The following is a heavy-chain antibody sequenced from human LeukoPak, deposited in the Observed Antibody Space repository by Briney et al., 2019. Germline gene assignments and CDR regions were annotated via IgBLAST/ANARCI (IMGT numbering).Heavy chain of an antibody. V-gene: IGHV3-21*01. Sequence: GGSLRLSCAASGFTFSNAWMSWVRQAPGKGLEWVSSIGTSSSYIYYADSVKGRFTISRDNAKNSLYLQMNSLRAEDTAVYYCARALNYWYFDLWGRGTLVTVSS. J-gene: IGHJ2*01. CDR1: GFTFSNAW. CDR3: ARALNYWYFDL. CDR2: IGTSSSYI.